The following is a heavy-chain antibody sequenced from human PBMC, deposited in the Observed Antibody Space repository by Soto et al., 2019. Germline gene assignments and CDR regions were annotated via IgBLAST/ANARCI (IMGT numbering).Heavy chain of an antibody. CDR3: ARGKMLGGWYVFDY. J-gene: IGHJ4*02. CDR1: GYTFTIYG. Sequence: ASVKVSCKASGYTFTIYGMHCVRQALGQGREWMGWISAYNGNTNYAQKLQGRVTMTTDTSTSTAYMELRSLRSDDTAVYYCARGKMLGGWYVFDYWGQGTLVTVSS. D-gene: IGHD6-19*01. V-gene: IGHV1-18*01. CDR2: ISAYNGNT.